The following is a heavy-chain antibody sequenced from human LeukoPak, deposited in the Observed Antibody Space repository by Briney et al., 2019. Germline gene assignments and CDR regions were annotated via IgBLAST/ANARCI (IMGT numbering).Heavy chain of an antibody. CDR1: GYTFTSYA. CDR2: INAGNGNT. D-gene: IGHD3-3*01. Sequence: ASVKVSCKASGYTFTSYAMHWVRQAPGQRLEWMGWINAGNGNTKYSQKFQGRVTITRDTSASTAYMELSSPRSEDTAVYYCARDPSITIFGVVIETPLDYWGQGTLVTVSS. V-gene: IGHV1-3*01. J-gene: IGHJ4*02. CDR3: ARDPSITIFGVVIETPLDY.